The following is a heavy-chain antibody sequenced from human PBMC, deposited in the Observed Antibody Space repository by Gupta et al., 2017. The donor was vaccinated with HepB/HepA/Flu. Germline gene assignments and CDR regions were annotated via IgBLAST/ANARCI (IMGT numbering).Heavy chain of an antibody. J-gene: IGHJ6*03. CDR3: AKDLHVWRAMDG. V-gene: IGHV3-23*01. D-gene: IGHD3-3*02. Sequence: EVQLLESGGGLVQPGGSLRLSCTASGFTFSGNAMIWVRQASGRGLEGVSGIGSDMSVRYPASVRGRCINSRDNSKNTMYLQMNSLRAEDTAVYYCAKDLHVWRAMDGWGKGTTVIVSS. CDR1: GFTFSGNA. CDR2: IGSDMSV.